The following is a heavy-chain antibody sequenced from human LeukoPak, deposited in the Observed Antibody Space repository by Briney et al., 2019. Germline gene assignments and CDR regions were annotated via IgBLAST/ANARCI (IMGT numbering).Heavy chain of an antibody. D-gene: IGHD5-24*01. V-gene: IGHV3-48*04. CDR1: GFTFSSYA. CDR2: ISSSGSTI. Sequence: GGSLRLSCAASGFTFSSYAMSWVRQAPGKGLEWVSYISSSGSTIYYADSVKGRFTISRDNAKNSLYLQMNSLRAEDTAVYYCARDDVPSSEMATVLDYWGQGTLVTVSS. CDR3: ARDDVPSSEMATVLDY. J-gene: IGHJ4*02.